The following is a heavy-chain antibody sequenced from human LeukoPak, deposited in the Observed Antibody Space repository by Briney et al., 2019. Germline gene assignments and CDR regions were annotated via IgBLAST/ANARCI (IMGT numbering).Heavy chain of an antibody. CDR1: GYTLTELS. Sequence: SVKVSCKVSGYTLTELSMHWVRQAPGQGLEWMGGIIPIFGTANYAQKFQGGVTITADKSTSTAYMELSSLRSEDTAVYYCARVGGGMATIKSHFDYWGQGTLVTVSS. CDR2: IIPIFGTA. CDR3: ARVGGGMATIKSHFDY. J-gene: IGHJ4*02. D-gene: IGHD5-24*01. V-gene: IGHV1-69*06.